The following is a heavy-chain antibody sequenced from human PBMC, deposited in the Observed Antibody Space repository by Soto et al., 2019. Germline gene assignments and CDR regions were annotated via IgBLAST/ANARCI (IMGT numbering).Heavy chain of an antibody. D-gene: IGHD2-15*01. Sequence: PSETLSLTCAVYGGSFSGYYWSWIRQPPGKGLEWIGEINHSGSTNYNPSLKSRVTISVDTSKNQFSLKLSSVTAADTAVYYCARVVVRRIVRAPHYGMDVWGQGTTVTVSS. J-gene: IGHJ6*02. CDR3: ARVVVRRIVRAPHYGMDV. CDR2: INHSGST. V-gene: IGHV4-34*01. CDR1: GGSFSGYY.